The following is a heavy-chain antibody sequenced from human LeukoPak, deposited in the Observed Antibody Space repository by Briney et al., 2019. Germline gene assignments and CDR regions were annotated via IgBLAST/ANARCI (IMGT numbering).Heavy chain of an antibody. V-gene: IGHV3-30*02. Sequence: GSLRLSCAASGFTFSSYGMHWVRPAPGKGLEWVAFIRYDGSNKYYADSVKGRFTISRDSFKNTLYLQMNSLRPEDTAVYYCAKEGDYYGSGSYRDGFDIWGQGTRATVSS. CDR1: GFTFSSYG. CDR3: AKEGDYYGSGSYRDGFDI. J-gene: IGHJ3*02. CDR2: IRYDGSNK. D-gene: IGHD3-10*01.